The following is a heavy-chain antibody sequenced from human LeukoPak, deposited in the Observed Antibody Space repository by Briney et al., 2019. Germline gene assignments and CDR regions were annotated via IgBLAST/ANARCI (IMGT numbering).Heavy chain of an antibody. Sequence: PSETLSLTCAVYGGSFSSYYWGWIRQPPGKGLEWIGSIYYSGSTYYNPSLKSRVTISVDTSKNQFSLKLSSVTAADTAVYYCARLIGSGSPKYYFDYWGQGTLVTVSS. D-gene: IGHD3-10*01. CDR1: GGSFSSYY. V-gene: IGHV4-39*01. CDR2: IYYSGST. CDR3: ARLIGSGSPKYYFDY. J-gene: IGHJ4*02.